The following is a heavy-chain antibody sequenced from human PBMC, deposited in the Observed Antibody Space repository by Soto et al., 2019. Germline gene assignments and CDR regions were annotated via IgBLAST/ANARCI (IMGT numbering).Heavy chain of an antibody. D-gene: IGHD3-10*01. CDR1: GGSITSHY. V-gene: IGHV4-59*08. CDR3: ARQGFGQLHGLVDV. Sequence: QVQLQESGPGLVKPSETLSLTCSVSGGSITSHYCSWFRQPPGKGLEWIGYIHQSGSTSYYNPSLKCRVTMSVDTAKNQFSLKVSSVTAADTALYYCARQGFGQLHGLVDVWGPGTTVTVS. CDR2: IHQSGST. J-gene: IGHJ6*02.